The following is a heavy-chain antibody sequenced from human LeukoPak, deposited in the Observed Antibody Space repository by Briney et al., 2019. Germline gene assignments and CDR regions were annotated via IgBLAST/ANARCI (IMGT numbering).Heavy chain of an antibody. CDR2: INHSGST. D-gene: IGHD4-23*01. Sequence: PSETLSLTRAVYGGSFSGYYWSWIRQPPGKGLEWIGEINHSGSTNYNPSLKSRVTISVDTSKNQFSLKLSSVTAADTAVYYCARVTTVIIDYWGQGTLVTVSS. CDR3: ARVTTVIIDY. V-gene: IGHV4-34*01. J-gene: IGHJ4*02. CDR1: GGSFSGYY.